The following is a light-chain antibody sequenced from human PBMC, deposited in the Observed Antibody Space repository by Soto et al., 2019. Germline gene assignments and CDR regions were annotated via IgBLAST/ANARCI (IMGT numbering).Light chain of an antibody. V-gene: IGKV3-15*01. CDR3: QQYNNWPLT. CDR1: QSVSST. CDR2: GAS. J-gene: IGKJ4*01. Sequence: EIVMTQSPATLFVSPGERATLSCRASQSVSSTFAWYQQKPGQAPRLPIYGASTRATGIPARFSGSGSGTEFTLTISSLQSEDFAVYYCQQYNNWPLTFGGGTKVEIK.